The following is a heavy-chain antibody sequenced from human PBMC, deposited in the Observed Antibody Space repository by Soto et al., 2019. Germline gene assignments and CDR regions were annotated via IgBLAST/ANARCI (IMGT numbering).Heavy chain of an antibody. J-gene: IGHJ6*02. V-gene: IGHV3-30*18. D-gene: IGHD6-13*01. Sequence: PGGSLRLSCAASGFTFSSYGMHWVRQAPGKGLEWVAVISYDGSNKYYADSVKGRFTISRDNSKNTLYLQMNSMRAEDTAVYYCAKVAVAGTFRVFYYYGMDVWGQGTTVTVSS. CDR1: GFTFSSYG. CDR3: AKVAVAGTFRVFYYYGMDV. CDR2: ISYDGSNK.